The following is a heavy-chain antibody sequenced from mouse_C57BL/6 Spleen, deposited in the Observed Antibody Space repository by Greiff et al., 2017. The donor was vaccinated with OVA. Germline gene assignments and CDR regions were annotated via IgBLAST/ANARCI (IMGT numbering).Heavy chain of an antibody. V-gene: IGHV5-17*01. Sequence: EVQRVESGGGFVKPGGSLKLSCAASGFNFSDYGMPWVRQAPEKGLEWVAYISSGSSTIYYADTVKGRFTISRDTAKHTLFLQMTTRRSEDTEMYYCARPHYDVFAYWGKGTLVTVSA. CDR2: ISSGSSTI. CDR3: ARPHYDVFAY. D-gene: IGHD2-4*01. CDR1: GFNFSDYG. J-gene: IGHJ3*01.